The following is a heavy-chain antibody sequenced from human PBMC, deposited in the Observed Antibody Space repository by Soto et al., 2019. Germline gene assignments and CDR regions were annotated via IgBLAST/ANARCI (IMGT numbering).Heavy chain of an antibody. Sequence: QVQLVESGGGVVQPGRSLRLSCAASGFTFSSYGMHWVRQAPGKGLEWVAVIWYDGSNKYYADSVKGRFTISRDNSKNTLHLQMNSLRAEDTAVYYCAKDQYSSSSLWYFDLWGRGTLVTVSS. V-gene: IGHV3-33*06. D-gene: IGHD6-6*01. J-gene: IGHJ2*01. CDR2: IWYDGSNK. CDR1: GFTFSSYG. CDR3: AKDQYSSSSLWYFDL.